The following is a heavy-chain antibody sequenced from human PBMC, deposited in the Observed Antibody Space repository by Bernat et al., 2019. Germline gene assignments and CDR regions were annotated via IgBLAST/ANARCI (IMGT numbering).Heavy chain of an antibody. CDR3: AKSARYCSGGSCLQPDYYYYGMDV. CDR2: ISYDGSNK. Sequence: QVQLVESGGGVVQPGRSLRLSCAASGFTFSSYGMHWVRQAPGKGLEWVAVISYDGSNKYYADSVKGRFTISRDNSKNTLYLQMNSLRAEDTAVYYCAKSARYCSGGSCLQPDYYYYGMDVWGQGTTVTVSS. V-gene: IGHV3-30*18. CDR1: GFTFSSYG. J-gene: IGHJ6*02. D-gene: IGHD2-15*01.